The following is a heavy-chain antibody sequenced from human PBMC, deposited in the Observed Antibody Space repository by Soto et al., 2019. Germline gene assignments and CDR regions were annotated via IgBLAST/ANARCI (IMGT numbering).Heavy chain of an antibody. D-gene: IGHD1-26*01. CDR1: GGSISSYY. CDR3: ASSIVRIYYGMDV. J-gene: IGHJ6*02. V-gene: IGHV4-59*01. Sequence: QVQLQESGPGLVKPSETLSLTCTVSGGSISSYYWSWIRQPPGKGLEWIGYIYYSGSTNYNPSLKSRVTISVDTSKTQFSRKLSSVTAVDTAVYYCASSIVRIYYGMDVWGQGTTVTVSS. CDR2: IYYSGST.